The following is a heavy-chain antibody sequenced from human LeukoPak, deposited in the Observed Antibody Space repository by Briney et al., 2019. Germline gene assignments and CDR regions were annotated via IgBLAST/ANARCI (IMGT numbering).Heavy chain of an antibody. D-gene: IGHD6-19*01. CDR3: ARFYSSGCDY. Sequence: SETLSLTCTVSGYSFNSVYYWAWIRQPPGKGLEWVGSIYNSGSTSYNPSLKSRVTLSLDTSKNQFSLRLTSVTAADTAVYYCARFYSSGCDYWGQGTLVTVSS. CDR2: IYNSGST. CDR1: GYSFNSVYY. V-gene: IGHV4-38-2*02. J-gene: IGHJ4*02.